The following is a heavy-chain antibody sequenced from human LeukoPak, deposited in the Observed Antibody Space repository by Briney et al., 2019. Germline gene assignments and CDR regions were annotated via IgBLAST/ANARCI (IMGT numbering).Heavy chain of an antibody. CDR1: GGSTSSYY. CDR3: ARGSYYYDSSGYYYFDY. Sequence: SETLSLTCTVSGGSTSSYYWSWIRQPAGKGLEWIGRIYTSGSTSYNPSLKSRVTISVDTSKNQFSLKLSSVTAADTAVYYCARGSYYYDSSGYYYFDYWGQGTLVTVSS. J-gene: IGHJ4*02. CDR2: IYTSGST. V-gene: IGHV4-4*07. D-gene: IGHD3-22*01.